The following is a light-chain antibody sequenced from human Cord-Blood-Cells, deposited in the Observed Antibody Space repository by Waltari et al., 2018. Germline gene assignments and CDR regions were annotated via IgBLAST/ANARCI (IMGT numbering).Light chain of an antibody. V-gene: IGKV1-39*01. CDR2: AAS. Sequence: DIQMTKSPSSLSASVGDRVTITCRASQSISSYLNWYQQKPGKAPKLLIYAASSLQSGGPSRFSGSGSGTDFTLTISSLQPEEFATYYCQQSYSTPYTFGHGTKLEIK. CDR3: QQSYSTPYT. CDR1: QSISSY. J-gene: IGKJ2*01.